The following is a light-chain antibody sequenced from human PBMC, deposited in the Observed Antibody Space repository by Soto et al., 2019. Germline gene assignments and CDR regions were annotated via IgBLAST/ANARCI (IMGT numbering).Light chain of an antibody. CDR2: GAS. Sequence: EIVIPQSPATLSVSPGEIATLSCRASQSVSSDLAWYQQKPGQAPRLLIYGASTRATGIPARFGGSGSGTEFTLTISSLQSEDCEVYYYQVYNSWPPDLFGQGTKLEIK. V-gene: IGKV3-15*01. CDR3: QVYNSWPPDL. J-gene: IGKJ2*01. CDR1: QSVSSD.